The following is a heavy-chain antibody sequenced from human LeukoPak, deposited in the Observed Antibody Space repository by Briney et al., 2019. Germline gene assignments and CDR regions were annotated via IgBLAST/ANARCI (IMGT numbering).Heavy chain of an antibody. V-gene: IGHV4-59*01. CDR1: GASISTSY. CDR2: IHYSGDI. CDR3: ARVGCSGGSCYPDY. Sequence: SETLSLTCTVSGASISTSYWYWIRQPPGKGLEWIGYIHYSGDINYNPPLKSRVTISAYTSKNHLSLKLSSVTAADTAVYYCARVGCSGGSCYPDYWGQGTLVTVSS. D-gene: IGHD2-15*01. J-gene: IGHJ4*02.